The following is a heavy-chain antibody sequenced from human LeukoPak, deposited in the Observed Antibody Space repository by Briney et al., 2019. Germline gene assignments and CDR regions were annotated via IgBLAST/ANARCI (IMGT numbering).Heavy chain of an antibody. V-gene: IGHV3-33*01. CDR3: ARDTYQLTCTSTSCYPYGMDV. Sequence: GRSLRLSCAASGFTFSSYGMHWVRQAPGKGLEWVAVIWYDGSNKYYADSVKGRSTISRDNSENTLYLQMNSLRAEDTAVYYCARDTYQLTCTSTSCYPYGMDVWGQGTTVTVSS. CDR1: GFTFSSYG. J-gene: IGHJ6*02. CDR2: IWYDGSNK. D-gene: IGHD2-2*01.